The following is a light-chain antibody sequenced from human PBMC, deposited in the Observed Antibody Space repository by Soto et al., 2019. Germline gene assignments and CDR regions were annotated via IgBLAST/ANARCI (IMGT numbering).Light chain of an antibody. CDR3: QSHDSSLNSWV. J-gene: IGLJ3*02. CDR1: SSNIGAGYD. V-gene: IGLV1-40*01. CDR2: GNT. Sequence: QSVLKQPPSMSGAPGQRVTISCTGSSSNIGAGYDVHWYQLLPGTAPKLLIYGNTNRPSGVPDRFSGSKSGTSASLAITGLRAEDEADYYCQSHDSSLNSWVFGGGTQLTVL.